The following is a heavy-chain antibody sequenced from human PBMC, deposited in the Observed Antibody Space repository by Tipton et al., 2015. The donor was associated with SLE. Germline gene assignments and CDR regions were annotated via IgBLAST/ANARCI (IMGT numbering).Heavy chain of an antibody. CDR3: ARLHGYSYGLNWFDP. V-gene: IGHV4-39*07. CDR2: IYYSGST. J-gene: IGHJ5*02. D-gene: IGHD5-18*01. CDR1: GGSISSSSYY. Sequence: TLSLTCTVSGGSISSSSYYWGWIRQPPGKGLEWIGSIYYSGSTYYNPSLKSRVTISVDTSKNQISLRLTSVIAADTAVYYCARLHGYSYGLNWFDPWGQGTLISVSS.